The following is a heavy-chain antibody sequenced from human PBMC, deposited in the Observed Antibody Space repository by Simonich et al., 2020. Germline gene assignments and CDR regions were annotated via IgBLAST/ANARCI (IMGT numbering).Heavy chain of an antibody. V-gene: IGHV1-2*02. Sequence: QVQLVQSGAEVKKPGSSVKVSCKDAGYTFTGFYMKWVRQTPGQGLEGMGWIHTSRGGTNYAKKFQGRVTMTRDTSISTAYMELSRLRSDDTAVYYCARDSYSSWYFDLWGRGTLVTVSS. CDR1: GYTFTGFY. D-gene: IGHD6-13*01. CDR2: IHTSRGGT. CDR3: ARDSYSSWYFDL. J-gene: IGHJ2*01.